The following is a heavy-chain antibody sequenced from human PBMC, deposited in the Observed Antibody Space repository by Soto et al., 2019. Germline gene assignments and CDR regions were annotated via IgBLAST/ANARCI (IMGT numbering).Heavy chain of an antibody. Sequence: QVQLVQSGAEMKKPGSSVKVSCKASGGTFSSFAISWVRQAPGQGLEWMGGIIPIFGTATYAQKFQGRVKITADESTTTAYMDLSSLRPEDTALYYCARADAGTYYGYYLDCWGQGTLVTVSS. CDR1: GGTFSSFA. V-gene: IGHV1-69*01. CDR3: ARADAGTYYGYYLDC. J-gene: IGHJ4*02. D-gene: IGHD1-26*01. CDR2: IIPIFGTA.